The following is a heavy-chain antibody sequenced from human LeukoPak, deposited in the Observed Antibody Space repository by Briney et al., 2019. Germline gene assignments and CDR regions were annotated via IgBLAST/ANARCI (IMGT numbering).Heavy chain of an antibody. Sequence: SETLSLTCTVSGYSISSGYYWGWIRQPPGKGLEWIGSIYHSGSTYYNPSLKSRVTISVDTSKNQFSLKLSSVTAADTAVYYCARELVVPAAAFFDYWGQGTLVTVSS. J-gene: IGHJ4*02. CDR1: GYSISSGYY. V-gene: IGHV4-38-2*02. CDR2: IYHSGST. D-gene: IGHD2-2*01. CDR3: ARELVVPAAAFFDY.